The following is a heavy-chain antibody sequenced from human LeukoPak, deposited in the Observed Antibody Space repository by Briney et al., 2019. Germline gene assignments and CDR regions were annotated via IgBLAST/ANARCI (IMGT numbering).Heavy chain of an antibody. CDR1: GFTFSSYE. D-gene: IGHD3-22*01. V-gene: IGHV3-48*03. J-gene: IGHJ4*02. CDR2: ISSSGSTI. CDR3: ARDKGTYYYDSSPEGY. Sequence: GGSLRLSCAASGFTFSSYEMNWVSQAPGKGLEWVSYISSSGSTIYYADSVKGRFTISRDNAKNSLYLQMNSLRAEDTAVYYCARDKGTYYYDSSPEGYWGQGTLVTVSS.